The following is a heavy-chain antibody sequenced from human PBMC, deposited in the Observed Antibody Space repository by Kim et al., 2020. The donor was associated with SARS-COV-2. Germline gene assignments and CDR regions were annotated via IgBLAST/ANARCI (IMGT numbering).Heavy chain of an antibody. CDR2: ISYDGSNK. CDR1: GFTFSSYG. CDR3: AKTALVSGWFDS. J-gene: IGHJ5*01. Sequence: LSLTCAASGFTFSSYGMHWVRQAPGKGLEWVAVISYDGSNKYYADSVKGRFTISRDNSKNTLYLQMNSLRAEDTAVYYCAKTALVSGWFDSWGQGTLVTVSS. D-gene: IGHD6-19*01. V-gene: IGHV3-30*18.